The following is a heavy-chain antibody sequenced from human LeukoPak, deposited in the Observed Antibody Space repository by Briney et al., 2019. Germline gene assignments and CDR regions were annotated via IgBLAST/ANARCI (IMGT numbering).Heavy chain of an antibody. Sequence: PGGSLRLSCAAPGFTFSSYWMHWVCQAPGKGLVWVSRINSDGSSTSYADSVKGRFTISRDNAKNTLYLQMNSLRAEDTAVYYCARDRVQYCSGGSCYSSDYWGQGTLVTVSS. D-gene: IGHD2-15*01. V-gene: IGHV3-74*01. J-gene: IGHJ4*02. CDR1: GFTFSSYW. CDR2: INSDGSST. CDR3: ARDRVQYCSGGSCYSSDY.